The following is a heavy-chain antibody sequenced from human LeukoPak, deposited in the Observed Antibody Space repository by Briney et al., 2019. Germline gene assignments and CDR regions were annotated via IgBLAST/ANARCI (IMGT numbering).Heavy chain of an antibody. Sequence: GGSLRLSCTASGLTFGDYAMSWVRQAQGKGLEWVGFIRSKAYGGTTEYASSVKGTFTISRDESKSIAYLQMNSLKTEDTAVYYCTRIRFTYYFDYPGQGALVTVSS. D-gene: IGHD4-17*01. CDR3: TRIRFTYYFDY. CDR2: IRSKAYGGTT. V-gene: IGHV3-49*04. J-gene: IGHJ4*02. CDR1: GLTFGDYA.